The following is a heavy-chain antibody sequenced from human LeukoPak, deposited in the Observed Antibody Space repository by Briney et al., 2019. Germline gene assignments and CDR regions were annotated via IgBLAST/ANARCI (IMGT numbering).Heavy chain of an antibody. V-gene: IGHV3-23*01. Sequence: GGSLRLSCAASGFIFSTYAMSWVRQAPGKRLEWVSVISWSGDNTYYADSVKGRFTISRDNSKNTLYLQMNSLRAEDTALYYCAKAGCTSTSCYNNNWGQGTLVSVSS. CDR1: GFIFSTYA. CDR3: AKAGCTSTSCYNNN. D-gene: IGHD2-2*02. J-gene: IGHJ4*02. CDR2: ISWSGDNT.